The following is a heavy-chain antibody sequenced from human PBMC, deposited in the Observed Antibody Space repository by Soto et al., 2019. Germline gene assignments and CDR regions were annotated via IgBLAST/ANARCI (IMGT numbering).Heavy chain of an antibody. CDR1: GDSVSSNTAS. J-gene: IGHJ4*02. V-gene: IGHV6-1*01. CDR3: AKGDNLGPKTGYAFDT. D-gene: IGHD5-12*01. Sequence: PSQTLSLTCAIPGDSVSSNTASWNWIRQSPSRGLEWLGRTYFRSKWYNDYAVSVKSRIIINPDTSNNQFSLQLNSVTPEDTAVYFCAKGDNLGPKTGYAFDTWGQGIMVTVSS. CDR2: TYFRSKWYN.